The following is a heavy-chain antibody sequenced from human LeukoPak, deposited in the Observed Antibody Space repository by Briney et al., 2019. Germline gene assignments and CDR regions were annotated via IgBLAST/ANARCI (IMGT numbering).Heavy chain of an antibody. CDR3: AKDDNYIRFLS. J-gene: IGHJ5*02. CDR1: GFTFSSYE. V-gene: IGHV3-48*03. CDR2: ISSSGSTI. Sequence: GGSLRLSCAASGFTFSSYEMNWVRQAPGKGLEWVSYISSSGSTIYYADSVKGRFTISRDNAKNSLYLQMNSLRAEDTAVYYCAKDDNYIRFLSWGQGTLVTVSS. D-gene: IGHD3-16*01.